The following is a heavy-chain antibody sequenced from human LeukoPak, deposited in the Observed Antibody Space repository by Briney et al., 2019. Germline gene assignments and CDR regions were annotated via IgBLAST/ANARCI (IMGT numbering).Heavy chain of an antibody. Sequence: PGASLRLSCAASGFTFSSYAMSWVRQAPGKGLEWVSAISGSGGSTYYADSVKGRFTISRDNSKNTLYLQINSLRAEDTAVYYCAKSLSGYLGSFYYFDYWGQGTLVTVSS. CDR1: GFTFSSYA. J-gene: IGHJ4*02. CDR3: AKSLSGYLGSFYYFDY. D-gene: IGHD3-22*01. V-gene: IGHV3-23*01. CDR2: ISGSGGST.